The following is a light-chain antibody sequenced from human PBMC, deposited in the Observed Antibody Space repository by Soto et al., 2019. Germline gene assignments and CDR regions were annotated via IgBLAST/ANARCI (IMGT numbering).Light chain of an antibody. CDR2: DAS. V-gene: IGKV1-33*01. CDR1: QAINTY. CDR3: QHYDNLLLT. J-gene: IGKJ4*01. Sequence: DIQMTQSPSSLSASVGDRVTITCQASQAINTYLNWYQQKPGKAPNLLIYDASKLETGVPSRFSGGGSGTDFTFTVSSLQPEDIATYFCQHYDNLLLTFGGGTKVEL.